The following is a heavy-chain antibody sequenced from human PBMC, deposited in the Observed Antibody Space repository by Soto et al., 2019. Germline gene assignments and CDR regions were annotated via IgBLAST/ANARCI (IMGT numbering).Heavy chain of an antibody. CDR3: AIADYGDDDY. V-gene: IGHV1-18*01. CDR2: IKAYSGNT. J-gene: IGHJ4*02. Sequence: QLPLVQSGAEAKKPGASVKVSCKASGYTFPTSTISWVRQAPGQGLEWMGWIKAYSGNTNYAQKLQGRVTMTTDTFTNTAYMELRSLTTDDTAIYYCAIADYGDDDYWGQGTLVTVSS. CDR1: GYTFPTST. D-gene: IGHD4-17*01.